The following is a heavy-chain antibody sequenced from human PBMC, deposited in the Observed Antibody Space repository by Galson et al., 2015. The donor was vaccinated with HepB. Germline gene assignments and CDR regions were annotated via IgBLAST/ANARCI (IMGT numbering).Heavy chain of an antibody. D-gene: IGHD6-19*01. CDR2: ISSSGSTI. V-gene: IGHV3-48*03. CDR1: GFTFSSYE. J-gene: IGHJ4*02. CDR3: ARTPPKQWLVVGPFDY. Sequence: SLRLSCAASGFTFSSYEMNWVRQAPGKGLEWVSYISSSGSTIYYADSVKGRFTISRDNAKNSLYLQMNSLRAEDTAVYYCARTPPKQWLVVGPFDYWGQGTLVTVSS.